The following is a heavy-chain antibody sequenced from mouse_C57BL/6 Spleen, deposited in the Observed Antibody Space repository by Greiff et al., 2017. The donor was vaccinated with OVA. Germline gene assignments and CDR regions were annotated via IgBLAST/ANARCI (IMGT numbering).Heavy chain of an antibody. D-gene: IGHD1-1*01. CDR3: TGLFFITTVVHFDY. CDR1: GYTFTDYE. J-gene: IGHJ2*01. CDR2: IDPETGGT. Sequence: QVQLQQSGAELVRPGASVTLSCKASGYTFTDYEMHWVKQTPVHGLEWIGAIDPETGGTAYNQKFKGKAILTADKSSSTAYMELRSLTSEDSAVYYCTGLFFITTVVHFDYWGQGTTLTVSS. V-gene: IGHV1-15*01.